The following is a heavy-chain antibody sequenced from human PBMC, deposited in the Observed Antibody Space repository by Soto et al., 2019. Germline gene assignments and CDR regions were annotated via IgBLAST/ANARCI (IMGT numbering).Heavy chain of an antibody. CDR3: ARERPDGSRLDP. D-gene: IGHD6-13*01. J-gene: IGHJ5*02. CDR2: IYYSGST. V-gene: IGHV4-30-4*01. Sequence: QVQLQESGPGLVKTSQTRSLTCTVAGGTISRGDYYWSWIRQPPGKGLEWIGYIYYSGSTYYNPSLKSRVTISVDTSKNQFSLKLSSVTAADTAVYYCARERPDGSRLDPWGQGTLVTVSS. CDR1: GGTISRGDYY.